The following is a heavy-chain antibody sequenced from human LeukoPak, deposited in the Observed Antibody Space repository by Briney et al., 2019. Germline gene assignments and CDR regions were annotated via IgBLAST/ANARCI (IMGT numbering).Heavy chain of an antibody. CDR1: GYTFTSYA. D-gene: IGHD3-10*01. Sequence: SVKVSCKASGYTFTSYAISWVPQAPGQGLEWMGGIIPIFGTANYAQKFQGRVTITADESTSTAYMELSSLRSEDTAVYYCARVVRGHNWFDPWGQGTLVTVSS. J-gene: IGHJ5*02. V-gene: IGHV1-69*13. CDR3: ARVVRGHNWFDP. CDR2: IIPIFGTA.